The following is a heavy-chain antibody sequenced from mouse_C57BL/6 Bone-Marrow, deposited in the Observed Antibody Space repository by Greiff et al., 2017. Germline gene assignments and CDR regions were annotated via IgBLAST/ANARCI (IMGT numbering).Heavy chain of an antibody. Sequence: EVQLQQSGAELVRPGASVKLSCTASGFNIKDDYMPWVKQRPEQGLEWIGWIDPENGDTEYASKFQGTATITADTSSNPAYLQLSSLTSEDTAVYYCTDYYGSSGAYWGQGTLVTVSA. CDR1: GFNIKDDY. D-gene: IGHD1-1*01. CDR2: IDPENGDT. J-gene: IGHJ3*01. V-gene: IGHV14-4*01. CDR3: TDYYGSSGAY.